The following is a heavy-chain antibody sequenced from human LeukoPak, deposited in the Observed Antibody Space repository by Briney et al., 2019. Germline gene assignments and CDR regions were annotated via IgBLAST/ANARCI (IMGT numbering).Heavy chain of an antibody. Sequence: GGSLRLSCAASGFTFSSYEMNWVRQAPGKGLEWVSYISSGGSTIYYADSVKGRFTISRDNAKNSLYLQMNSLRAEDTAVYYCARDSGNDWFDPWGQGTLVTVSS. CDR1: GFTFSSYE. J-gene: IGHJ5*02. CDR2: ISSGGSTI. V-gene: IGHV3-48*03. CDR3: ARDSGNDWFDP. D-gene: IGHD1-1*01.